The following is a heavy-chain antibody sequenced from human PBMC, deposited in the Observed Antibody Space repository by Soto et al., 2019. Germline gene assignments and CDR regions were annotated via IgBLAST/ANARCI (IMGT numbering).Heavy chain of an antibody. J-gene: IGHJ6*01. D-gene: IGHD1-1*01. CDR3: TRGAGGWNDYGAMDV. CDR1: GFPFNNYY. CDR2: IKEDGNEK. V-gene: IGHV3-7*03. Sequence: PGESLRLSCAASGFPFNNYYMTWVRQASGKGLEWVASIKEDGNEKYYVDSVKGRFTISRDNAKNSLSLQMNSLRAEDTAVYYCTRGAGGWNDYGAMDVWGPGATVTVSS.